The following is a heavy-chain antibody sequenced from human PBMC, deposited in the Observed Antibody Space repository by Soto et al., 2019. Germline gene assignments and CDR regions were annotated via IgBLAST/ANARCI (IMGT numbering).Heavy chain of an antibody. J-gene: IGHJ6*02. CDR3: AGGGVLGGFMDV. D-gene: IGHD2-8*02. Sequence: GASVKVSCKASGGTFSSYASNWVRQAPGQGLEWMGGIIPIFGTSNYAQKCQGRVTITADESTSTAYMELSSLRSEDTAVYDCAGGGVLGGFMDVWGQGTTVTVSS. CDR2: IIPIFGTS. V-gene: IGHV1-69*13. CDR1: GGTFSSYA.